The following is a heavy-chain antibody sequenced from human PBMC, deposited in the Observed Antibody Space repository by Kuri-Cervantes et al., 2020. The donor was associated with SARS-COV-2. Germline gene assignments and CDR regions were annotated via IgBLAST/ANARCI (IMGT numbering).Heavy chain of an antibody. CDR3: ARARLVGAVIFDY. J-gene: IGHJ4*02. V-gene: IGHV4-30-4*08. D-gene: IGHD1-26*01. CDR1: GYSISSGYY. CDR2: IYYSGST. Sequence: QTLSLTCAVSGYSISSGYYWSWIRQPPGKGLEWIGYIYYSGSTYYNPSLKSRVTISVDTSKNQFSLKLSSVTAADTAVYYCARARLVGAVIFDYWGQGTLVTVSS.